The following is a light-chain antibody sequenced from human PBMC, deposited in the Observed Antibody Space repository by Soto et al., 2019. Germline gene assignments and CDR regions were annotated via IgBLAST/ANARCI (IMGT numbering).Light chain of an antibody. V-gene: IGLV2-11*01. CDR1: SSDVGGYNH. CDR3: CSFAGSYTFV. CDR2: DVS. J-gene: IGLJ1*01. Sequence: QSALTQPRSVSGSPGQSVTISCSGTSSDVGGYNHVSWYQHHPGKAPKFMLYDVSKRPSGVPDRFSGSKSGNTASLTISGVQAEDEADYYCCSFAGSYTFVFGTGTKVTVL.